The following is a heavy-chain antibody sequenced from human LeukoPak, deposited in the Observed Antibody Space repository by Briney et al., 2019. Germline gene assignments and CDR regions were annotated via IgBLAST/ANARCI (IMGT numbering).Heavy chain of an antibody. CDR3: ARRPLLYGDSKGAFDI. CDR1: GGSISSGDYS. D-gene: IGHD4-17*01. CDR2: IYHSGST. J-gene: IGHJ3*02. V-gene: IGHV4-30-2*01. Sequence: PSETLSLTCAVSGGSISSGDYSWSWIRQPPGKGLEWIGYIYHSGSTYYNPSLKSRVTISVDRSKNQFSLKLSSVTAADTAVYYCARRPLLYGDSKGAFDIWGQGTMVTVSS.